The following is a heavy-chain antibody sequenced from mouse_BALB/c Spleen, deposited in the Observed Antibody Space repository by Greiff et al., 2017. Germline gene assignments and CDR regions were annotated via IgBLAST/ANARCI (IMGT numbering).Heavy chain of an antibody. CDR3: AAYYYGSSLGWFAY. CDR1: GFNIKDTY. J-gene: IGHJ3*01. Sequence: VQLQQSGAELVKPGASVKLSCTASGFNIKDTYMHWVKQRPEQGLEWIGRIDPANGNTKYDPKFQGKATITADTSSNTAYLQLSSLTSEDTAVYYCAAYYYGSSLGWFAYWGQGTLVTVSA. D-gene: IGHD1-1*01. CDR2: IDPANGNT. V-gene: IGHV14-3*02.